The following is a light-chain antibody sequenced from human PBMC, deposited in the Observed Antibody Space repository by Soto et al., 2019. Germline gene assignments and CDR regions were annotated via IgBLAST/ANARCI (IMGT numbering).Light chain of an antibody. CDR3: GTWDSPLGSGGGGV. V-gene: IGLV1-51*02. CDR1: SSNIGNNY. J-gene: IGLJ3*02. CDR2: ENN. Sequence: QSVLTQPPSVSAAPGQKVTISCSGSSSNIGNNYVSWYQQLPGTAPKLLIYENNKRPSGIPARFPGPKSGKSATRGIPGRQTGEGADYYWGTWDSPLGSGGGGVFGGGTKLTVL.